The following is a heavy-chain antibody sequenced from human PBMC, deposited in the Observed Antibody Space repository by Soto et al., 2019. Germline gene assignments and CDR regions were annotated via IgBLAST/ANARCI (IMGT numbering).Heavy chain of an antibody. CDR1: GESISGTIYY. Sequence: TLSLTCLVSGESISGTIYYWGWIRQPPGKGLEWIGSIYYIVSTYYNPSLKSRVTISVDTSKNHFSLKLTSVTAADTAVYYCARPGGSGWFYFDPWGQGIQVTVSS. CDR3: ARPGGSGWFYFDP. CDR2: IYYIVST. J-gene: IGHJ5*02. D-gene: IGHD6-13*01. V-gene: IGHV4-39*02.